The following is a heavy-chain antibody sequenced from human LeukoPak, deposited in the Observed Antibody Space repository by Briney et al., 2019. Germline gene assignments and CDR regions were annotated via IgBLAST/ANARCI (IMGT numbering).Heavy chain of an antibody. CDR1: GGSISTSIYY. V-gene: IGHV4-61*05. CDR3: ATLTTVVTAYYFDY. J-gene: IGHJ4*02. CDR2: IYHSGST. D-gene: IGHD4-23*01. Sequence: SETLSLTCTVSGGSISTSIYYWGWIRQPPGKGLEWIGYIYHSGSTDYNPSIKSRVTISVDTSKSQFSLKLTSVTAADTAVYYCATLTTVVTAYYFDYWGQGTLVTVSS.